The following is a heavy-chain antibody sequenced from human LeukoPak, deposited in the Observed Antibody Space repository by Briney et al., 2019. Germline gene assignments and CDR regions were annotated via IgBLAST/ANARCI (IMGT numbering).Heavy chain of an antibody. V-gene: IGHV4-38-2*01. CDR3: ARGAITMIVVVPSPFDY. Sequence: PSETLSLTCAVSGYSISSGYYWGWIRQPPGKGLEWIGSIYHSGSTYYNPSLKSRVTISVDTSKNQFSLKLSSVAAADTAVYYCARGAITMIVVVPSPFDYWGQGTLVTVSS. D-gene: IGHD3-22*01. CDR1: GYSISSGYY. J-gene: IGHJ4*02. CDR2: IYHSGST.